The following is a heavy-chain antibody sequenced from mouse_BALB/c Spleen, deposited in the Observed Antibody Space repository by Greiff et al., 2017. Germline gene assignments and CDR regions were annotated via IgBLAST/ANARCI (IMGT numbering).Heavy chain of an antibody. V-gene: IGHV5-12-2*01. CDR1: GFTFSSYT. J-gene: IGHJ3*01. CDR2: ISNGGGST. D-gene: IGHD2-4*01. CDR3: ARQGDYDDWAWFAY. Sequence: DVMLVESGGGLVQPGGSLKLSCAASGFTFSSYTMSWVRQTPEKRLEWVAYISNGGGSTYYPDTVKGRFTISRDNAKNTLYLQMSSLKSEDTAMYYCARQGDYDDWAWFAYWGQGTLVTVSA.